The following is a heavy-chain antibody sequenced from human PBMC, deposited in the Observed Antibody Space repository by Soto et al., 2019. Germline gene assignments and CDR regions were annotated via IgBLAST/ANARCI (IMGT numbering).Heavy chain of an antibody. D-gene: IGHD6-19*01. CDR1: GFSLSTTAEG. CDR3: GRWGYSNGWSDY. V-gene: IGHV2-5*01. CDR2: IYWNDEK. Sequence: QITLKESGPTLVKPTQTLTLTCTFSGFSLSTTAEGVGWVRQPPGKALEWLGLIYWNDEKRYSPSLTSRLTITKDASKNQVVLTMTNMDPADTATYYCGRWGYSNGWSDYWGQGTLVTVSS. J-gene: IGHJ4*02.